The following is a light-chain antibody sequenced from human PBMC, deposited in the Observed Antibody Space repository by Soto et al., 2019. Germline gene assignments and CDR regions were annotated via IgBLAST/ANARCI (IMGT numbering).Light chain of an antibody. CDR3: QQYNNCPPLT. CDR1: QSVSGY. V-gene: IGKV3-15*01. J-gene: IGKJ3*01. CDR2: AAS. Sequence: EILMTQSPSSLSASPGDRATISCRASQSVSGYLAWYQQKPGQAPRLLIYAASTRDTGIPARFSGSGSGTAVTLTISSMQSEDFAVYYCQQYNNCPPLTFGPGTKVDIK.